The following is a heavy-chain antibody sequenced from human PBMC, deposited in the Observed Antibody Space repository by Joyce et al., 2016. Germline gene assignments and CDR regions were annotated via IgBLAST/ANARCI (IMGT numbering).Heavy chain of an antibody. CDR2: INSGSSSI. Sequence: EVQLVESGGGLVQPGGSLRLSCVASGLTFSDYSMNWVRQAPGKGLELVSYINSGSSSIYYADSVKGRFTISRDNAKNSLYLQMNSLGADDTAVYYCAVRAGTYSFDCWGQGTLVTVSS. CDR1: GLTFSDYS. D-gene: IGHD1-1*01. CDR3: AVRAGTYSFDC. V-gene: IGHV3-48*04. J-gene: IGHJ4*02.